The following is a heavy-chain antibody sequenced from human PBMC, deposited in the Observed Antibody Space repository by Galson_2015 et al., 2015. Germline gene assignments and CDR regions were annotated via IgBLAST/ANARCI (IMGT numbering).Heavy chain of an antibody. Sequence: SETLSLTCTVSGGSVSSGSYSWSWIRQPPGKGLEWIGYIYYTGSTNYNPSLKSRVTISIDTSKNQFSLKLSSVTAADTAVYYWARGMGLRLTTYMDVWGKGTTVTVSS. CDR2: IYYTGST. CDR1: GGSVSSGSYS. J-gene: IGHJ6*03. V-gene: IGHV4-61*01. D-gene: IGHD4/OR15-4a*01. CDR3: ARGMGLRLTTYMDV.